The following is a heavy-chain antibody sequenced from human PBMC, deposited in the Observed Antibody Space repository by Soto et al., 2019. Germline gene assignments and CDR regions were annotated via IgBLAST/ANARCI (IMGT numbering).Heavy chain of an antibody. D-gene: IGHD2-15*01. Sequence: SETLSLTCTVSGGSISSYYWSWIRQPPGKGLEWIGYIYYSGSTNYNPSLKSRVTISVDTSKNQFSLKLSSVTAADTAVYYCAREGYCSGGSCYSGTDYWGQGTLGTVS. CDR1: GGSISSYY. CDR3: AREGYCSGGSCYSGTDY. V-gene: IGHV4-59*01. J-gene: IGHJ4*02. CDR2: IYYSGST.